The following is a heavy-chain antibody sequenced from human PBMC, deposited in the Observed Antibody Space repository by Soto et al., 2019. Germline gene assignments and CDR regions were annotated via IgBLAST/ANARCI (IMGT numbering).Heavy chain of an antibody. J-gene: IGHJ4*02. Sequence: LETLSLTCAVYGGSFSGYYWSWIRQPPGKGLEWIGEINHSGSTNYNPSLKSRVTISVDTSKNQFSLKLSSVTAADTAVYYCARLPAYYDFWSGYYGPNFDYWGQGTLVTVSS. D-gene: IGHD3-3*01. CDR2: INHSGST. CDR1: GGSFSGYY. V-gene: IGHV4-34*01. CDR3: ARLPAYYDFWSGYYGPNFDY.